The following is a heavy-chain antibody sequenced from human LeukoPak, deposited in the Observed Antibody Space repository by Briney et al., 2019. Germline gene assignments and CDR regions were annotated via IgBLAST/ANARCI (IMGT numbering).Heavy chain of an antibody. Sequence: PGGSLRLSCAASGFTFRSYAMSWVRQAPGKGLEWVSGIIGSGGSTYYADSVKGRFTISRGNSKNTLYLQMNSLRAEDTAVYYCAKGVNYGDYAAFDIWGQGTNVTVSS. CDR2: IIGSGGST. J-gene: IGHJ3*02. CDR3: AKGVNYGDYAAFDI. CDR1: GFTFRSYA. V-gene: IGHV3-23*01. D-gene: IGHD4-17*01.